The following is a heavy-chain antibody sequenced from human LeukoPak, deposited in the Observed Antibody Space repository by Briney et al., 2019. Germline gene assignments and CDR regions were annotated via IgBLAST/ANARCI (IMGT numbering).Heavy chain of an antibody. CDR3: AREYLYYMDV. CDR2: MSPNSRNT. D-gene: IGHD2/OR15-2a*01. J-gene: IGHJ6*03. CDR1: GYTFSDYV. Sequence: GASVKVSCKTSGYTFSDYVINWVRQAPGQGLEWMGWMSPNSRNTGYAQNFQGRITITWNTSISTAYMELSTLRSEDAAVYYCAREYLYYMDVWGKGTTVTVSS. V-gene: IGHV1-8*03.